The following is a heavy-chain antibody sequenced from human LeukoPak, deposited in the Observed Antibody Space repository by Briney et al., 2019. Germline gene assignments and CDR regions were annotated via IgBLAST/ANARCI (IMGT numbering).Heavy chain of an antibody. D-gene: IGHD2-2*01. J-gene: IGHJ6*02. CDR3: ARDRAEGYCSSTSCYGQGYGMDV. V-gene: IGHV3-11*06. Sequence: AGGSLRLSCAASGFTFSDYCKSWIRQAPGKGLEWVSYISTSSSYTNYADSVKGRFTISRDNAKNSLYLQMNSLRAEDTAVYYCARDRAEGYCSSTSCYGQGYGMDVWGQGTTVTVSS. CDR1: GFTFSDYC. CDR2: ISTSSSYT.